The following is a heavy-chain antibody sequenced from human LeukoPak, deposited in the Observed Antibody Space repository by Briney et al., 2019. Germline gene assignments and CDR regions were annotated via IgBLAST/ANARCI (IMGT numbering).Heavy chain of an antibody. V-gene: IGHV3-33*01. CDR3: ARGSDCGSTSCYGLFDY. CDR2: IWYDGSNK. Sequence: GGSLRLSCAASGFTFSSYGMHWVRQAPGKGLEWVAVIWYDGSNKYYADSVKGRFTISRDNSQNTLYLQMNSLRAEDTALYYCARGSDCGSTSCYGLFDYWGQGTLVTVSS. J-gene: IGHJ4*02. CDR1: GFTFSSYG. D-gene: IGHD2-2*01.